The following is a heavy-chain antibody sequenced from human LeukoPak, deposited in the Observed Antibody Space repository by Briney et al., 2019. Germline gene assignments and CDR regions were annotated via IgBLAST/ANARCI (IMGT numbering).Heavy chain of an antibody. CDR2: ISSSSTYI. CDR1: GFTFSSYN. CDR3: ARDDSSTYPGLNSFDF. Sequence: GGSLRLSCAASGFTFSSYNMNWVRQAPGKGLEWVSSISSSSTYIYYADSVKGRFTISRDNAKNSLYLPMNSLRAKDTAVYYGARDDSSTYPGLNSFDFGGRESRATVSS. D-gene: IGHD4-11*01. J-gene: IGHJ4*02. V-gene: IGHV3-21*06.